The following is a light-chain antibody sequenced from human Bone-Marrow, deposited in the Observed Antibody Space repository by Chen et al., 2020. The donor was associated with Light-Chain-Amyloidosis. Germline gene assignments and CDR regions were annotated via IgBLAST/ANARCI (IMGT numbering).Light chain of an antibody. CDR2: RDT. V-gene: IGLV3-25*03. Sequence: SYELTQPPSVSVSPGQPARITCSGDDLPTKYAYWYQQKPVQPPVLVIHRDTERPSGISERFSCSSAGTTATLTISGVQAEDEADYHCQSADSSGTYEVIFGGGTKLTVL. J-gene: IGLJ2*01. CDR3: QSADSSGTYEVI. CDR1: DLPTKY.